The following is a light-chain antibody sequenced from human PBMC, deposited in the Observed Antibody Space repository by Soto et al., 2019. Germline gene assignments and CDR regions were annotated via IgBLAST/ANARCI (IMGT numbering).Light chain of an antibody. V-gene: IGKV3-15*01. CDR1: QSVSSN. J-gene: IGKJ4*01. CDR2: GAS. CDR3: QQYNNWPPLT. Sequence: EIVMTQSPATLSVSPGERATLSCRASQSVSSNLAWYQQKLGQAPRLLIYGASTRATGIPARFSGSGSGREFTLTISSLQSEDFAVYYCQQYNNWPPLTIGGGTKVEIK.